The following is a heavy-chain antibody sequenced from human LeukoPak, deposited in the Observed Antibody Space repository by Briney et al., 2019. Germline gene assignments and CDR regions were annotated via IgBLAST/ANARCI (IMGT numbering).Heavy chain of an antibody. CDR2: INGDGSNT. V-gene: IGHV3-74*03. J-gene: IGHJ3*02. Sequence: PGGSLRLSCAASGFTFSSHWMHWVRQAPGKGLVWVSRINGDGSNTTYADSVKGRFTISRDNAKNTLYLQMNSLRAEDTAVYHCARSKTWYSPAAFDIWAQGTMVTVSS. CDR3: ARSKTWYSPAAFDI. D-gene: IGHD2-15*01. CDR1: GFTFSSHW.